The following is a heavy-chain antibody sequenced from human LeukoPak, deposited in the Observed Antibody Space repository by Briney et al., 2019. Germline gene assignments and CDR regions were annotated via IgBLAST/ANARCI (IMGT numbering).Heavy chain of an antibody. J-gene: IGHJ4*02. D-gene: IGHD6-13*01. Sequence: GGSLRLSCAASGFTFSTFAMTWVRQAPGKGLEWVATISDSGGSTYYADAVKGRFTISRDNSKDTLYAQMNSLRAEDAAVYYCAKSHSVEQRGYFDYWGQGTLVTVSS. CDR2: ISDSGGST. CDR1: GFTFSTFA. CDR3: AKSHSVEQRGYFDY. V-gene: IGHV3-23*01.